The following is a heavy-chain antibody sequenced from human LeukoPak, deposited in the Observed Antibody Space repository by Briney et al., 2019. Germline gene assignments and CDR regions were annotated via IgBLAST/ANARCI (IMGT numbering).Heavy chain of an antibody. J-gene: IGHJ4*02. V-gene: IGHV1-69*04. Sequence: GASVKVSCKASGGTFSSYAISWVRQAPGRGLEWMGRIIPILGIANYAQKSQGRVTITAGKSTSTAYMELSSLRSEDTAVYYCARDPGSGWYYFDYWGQGTLVTVSS. CDR3: ARDPGSGWYYFDY. CDR1: GGTFSSYA. D-gene: IGHD6-19*01. CDR2: IIPILGIA.